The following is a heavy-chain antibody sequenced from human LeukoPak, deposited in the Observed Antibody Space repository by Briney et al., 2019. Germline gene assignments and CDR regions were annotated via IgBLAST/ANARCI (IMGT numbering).Heavy chain of an antibody. CDR1: GGSISSNIYY. Sequence: PTQTLSLTCTVSGGSISSNIYYWSWIRQPAGKGLEWIGRIYTSGSANYNPSLKSRVTISVDTSKNQFSLKLSSVTAADTAIYYCAKSVAEGYYDSSGYFYYYYYMDVWGKGTTVTISS. CDR2: IYTSGSA. J-gene: IGHJ6*03. V-gene: IGHV4-61*02. CDR3: AKSVAEGYYDSSGYFYYYYYMDV. D-gene: IGHD3-22*01.